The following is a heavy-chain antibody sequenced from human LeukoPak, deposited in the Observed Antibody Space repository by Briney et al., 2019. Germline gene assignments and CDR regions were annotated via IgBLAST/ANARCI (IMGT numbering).Heavy chain of an antibody. J-gene: IGHJ4*02. CDR2: MNPNSGNV. D-gene: IGHD1-26*01. CDR1: GYTFTNYD. V-gene: IGHV1-8*01. CDR3: VRSKWELLGGGDY. Sequence: ASVKVSCKASGYTFTNYDINWGRQATGDGLEWMGWMNPNSGNVGYAQKFQARVTMTRDTSTGTAYMELGSLTSEDTAVYYCVRSKWELLGGGDYWGQGTLVTVSS.